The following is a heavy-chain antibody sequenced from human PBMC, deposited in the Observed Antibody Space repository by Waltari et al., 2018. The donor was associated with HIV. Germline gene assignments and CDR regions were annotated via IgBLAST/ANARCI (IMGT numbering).Heavy chain of an antibody. V-gene: IGHV3-9*01. CDR2: ISLNSGTI. Sequence: EVPLVESGGGLVQPGRSLRLACAAPGFTFDDYAMHWVRQAPGKGLEWGSGISLNSGTIGYADSVKGRFTISRDNAKNSLYLQMNSLRAEDTALYYCAKDKRSGYGGNSVWYFDLWGRGTLVTVSS. D-gene: IGHD4-17*01. J-gene: IGHJ2*01. CDR1: GFTFDDYA. CDR3: AKDKRSGYGGNSVWYFDL.